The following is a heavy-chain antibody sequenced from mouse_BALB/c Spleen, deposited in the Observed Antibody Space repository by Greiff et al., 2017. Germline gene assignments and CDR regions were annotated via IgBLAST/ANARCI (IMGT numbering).Heavy chain of an antibody. V-gene: IGHV5-6-5*01. CDR2: ISSGGST. CDR3: AREDYFDYGSSLDY. J-gene: IGHJ2*01. D-gene: IGHD1-1*01. CDR1: GFTFSSYA. Sequence: EVQVVESGGGLVKPGGSLKLSCAASGFTFSSYAMSWVRQTPEKRLEWVASISSGGSTYYPDSVKGRFTISRDNARNILYLQMSSLRSEDTAMYYCAREDYFDYGSSLDYWGQGTTLTVSS.